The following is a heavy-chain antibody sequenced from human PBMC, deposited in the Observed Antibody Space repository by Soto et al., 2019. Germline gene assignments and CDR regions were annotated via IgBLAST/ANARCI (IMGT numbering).Heavy chain of an antibody. CDR1: SGSISSYY. CDR3: ARGYTWGYCDSSGYFDY. J-gene: IGHJ4*02. Sequence: SESLSLTCTVCSGSISSYYWSWIRQHPGEGLEWIGYIYYSGSTNYNPSLKSRVTISVDTSKNQFSLKLSSVTAADTAVYYCARGYTWGYCDSSGYFDYWGQGTLVTVSS. D-gene: IGHD3-22*01. CDR2: IYYSGST. V-gene: IGHV4-59*01.